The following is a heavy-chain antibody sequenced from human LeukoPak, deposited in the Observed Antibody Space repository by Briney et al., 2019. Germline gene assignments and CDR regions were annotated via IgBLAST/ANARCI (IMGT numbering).Heavy chain of an antibody. D-gene: IGHD5-24*01. CDR1: GFTFSSYA. J-gene: IGHJ3*02. CDR3: ARDPSQFPDDAFDI. Sequence: TGRSLRLSCAASGFTFSSYAMHWVRQAPGKGLEWVAVISYDGSNKYYADSVKGRFTISRDNSKNTLYLQMNSLRAEDTAVYYCARDPSQFPDDAFDIWGQETMVTVSS. CDR2: ISYDGSNK. V-gene: IGHV3-30-3*01.